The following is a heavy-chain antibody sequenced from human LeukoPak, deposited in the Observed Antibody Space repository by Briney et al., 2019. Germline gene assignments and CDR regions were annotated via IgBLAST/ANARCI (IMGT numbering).Heavy chain of an antibody. D-gene: IGHD3-22*01. CDR1: GFTFSSYE. J-gene: IGHJ4*02. V-gene: IGHV3-48*03. Sequence: GGSLRLSCAASGFTFSSYEMNWVRQDPGKGLEWVSYISSSGSTIYYADSVKGRFTISRDNAKNSLYLQMNSLRAEDTAVYYCARDPTYDSSGYGAQYYFDYWGQGTLVTVSS. CDR3: ARDPTYDSSGYGAQYYFDY. CDR2: ISSSGSTI.